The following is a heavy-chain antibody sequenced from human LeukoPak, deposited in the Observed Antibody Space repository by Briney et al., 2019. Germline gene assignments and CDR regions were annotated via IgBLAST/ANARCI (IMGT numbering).Heavy chain of an antibody. CDR3: ARVSVWGYYFDY. CDR1: GYTFTGYY. Sequence: ASVKVSCKASGYTFTGYYMHWVRQAPGQRLEWMGWINAGNGNTKYSQKFQGRVTITRDTSASTAYMELSSLRSEDTAVYYCARVSVWGYYFDYWGQGTLVTVSS. J-gene: IGHJ4*02. V-gene: IGHV1-3*01. D-gene: IGHD3-16*01. CDR2: INAGNGNT.